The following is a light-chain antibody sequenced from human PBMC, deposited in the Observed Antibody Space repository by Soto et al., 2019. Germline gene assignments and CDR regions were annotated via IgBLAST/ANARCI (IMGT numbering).Light chain of an antibody. CDR3: HQYGSSPQT. CDR2: GAS. V-gene: IGKV3-20*01. J-gene: IGKJ1*01. CDR1: QRVSSDY. Sequence: EFVLTQSPGTLSLSPGETATLSCRASQRVSSDYLAWYQQKPGQAPRLLIYGASTRGTGIADRFSGSGSGTDFTLSISRLEPEDFAVYYCHQYGSSPQTFGQGTKVEVK.